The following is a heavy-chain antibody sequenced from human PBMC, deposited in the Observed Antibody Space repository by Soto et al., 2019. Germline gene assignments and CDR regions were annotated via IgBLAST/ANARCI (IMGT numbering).Heavy chain of an antibody. CDR2: IYYSGST. V-gene: IGHV4-59*12. D-gene: IGHD4-17*01. CDR1: GGSISSYY. Sequence: PSETLSLTCTVSGGSISSYYWSWIRQPPGKGLEWIGYIYYSGSTNYNPSLKSRVTISVDTSKNQFSLKLSSVTAADTAVYYCARVGLWRSYGDYERGDYWGQGTLVTVSS. CDR3: ARVGLWRSYGDYERGDY. J-gene: IGHJ4*02.